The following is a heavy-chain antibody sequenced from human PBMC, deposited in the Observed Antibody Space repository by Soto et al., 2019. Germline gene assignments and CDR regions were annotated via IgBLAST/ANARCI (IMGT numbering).Heavy chain of an antibody. CDR3: AGRYCTNGVCYTNYYYYIDV. J-gene: IGHJ6*03. Sequence: EVQLLESGGGLVQPGGSLRLSCAASGFTFSTYAMSWVRQAPGKGLEWVSTITTSGGNTYYADSVQGRFTISRDNSKNTLHLQMNSLRAEDTAVYYCAGRYCTNGVCYTNYYYYIDVWGKGTTVTVSS. CDR1: GFTFSTYA. V-gene: IGHV3-23*01. CDR2: ITTSGGNT. D-gene: IGHD2-8*01.